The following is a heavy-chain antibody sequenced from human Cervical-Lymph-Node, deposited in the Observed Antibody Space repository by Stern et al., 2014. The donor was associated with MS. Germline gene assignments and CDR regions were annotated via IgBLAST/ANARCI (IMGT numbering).Heavy chain of an antibody. CDR3: ARQGAVTTVGDWYFDL. V-gene: IGHV1-69*17. J-gene: IGHJ2*01. CDR2: IIPFFGII. Sequence: QVQLVESGAEVKKPGSSVKVSCKASGGTFSNFAITWVRQAPGQGLEWMGGIIPFFGIINYAQRFQGRVTITADKSTNTAYLELSSLRSDDTAVYFCARQGAVTTVGDWYFDLWGRGTLVTVSS. D-gene: IGHD4-23*01. CDR1: GGTFSNFA.